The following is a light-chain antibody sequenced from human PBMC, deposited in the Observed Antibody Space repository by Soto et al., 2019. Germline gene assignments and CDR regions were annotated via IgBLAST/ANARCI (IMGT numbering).Light chain of an antibody. CDR3: QTWGTGVV. J-gene: IGLJ2*01. CDR1: SGLSSYA. CDR2: LNSDGSH. Sequence: QSVLTQSPSASASLGASVKLTCTLSSGLSSYAIAWHQQQPEKGPRYLMKLNSDGSHSKGDGIPDRFSGSSSGAERYLTISSLQSEDEADYYCQTWGTGVVFGGGTKVTVL. V-gene: IGLV4-69*01.